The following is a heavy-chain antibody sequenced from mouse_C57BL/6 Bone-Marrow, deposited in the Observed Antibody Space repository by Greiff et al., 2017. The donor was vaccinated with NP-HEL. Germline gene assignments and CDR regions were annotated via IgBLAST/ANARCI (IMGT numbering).Heavy chain of an antibody. D-gene: IGHD1-1*01. V-gene: IGHV1-81*01. CDR2: IYPRSGNT. CDR1: GYTFTSYG. J-gene: IGHJ1*03. Sequence: VQLQQSGAELVRPGASVKLSCKASGYTFTSYGIRWVKQRTGQGLEWIGEIYPRSGNTYYTEKFKGKATLTADKSSSTAYMELRSLTSEDSAVDFCARSDYGSRYFDVWGTGTTVTVSS. CDR3: ARSDYGSRYFDV.